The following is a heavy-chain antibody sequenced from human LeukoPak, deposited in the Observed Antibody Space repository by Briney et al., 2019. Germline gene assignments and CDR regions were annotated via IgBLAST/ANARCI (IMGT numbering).Heavy chain of an antibody. Sequence: GGSLRLSCAASGFTFSSYAMHWVRRAPGKGLEWVAVISYDGSNKYYADSVKGRFTISRDNSKNTLYLQMNSLRAEDTAVYYCARARSSGWFDYWGQGTLVTVSS. CDR3: ARARSSGWFDY. CDR1: GFTFSSYA. J-gene: IGHJ4*02. V-gene: IGHV3-30-3*01. CDR2: ISYDGSNK. D-gene: IGHD6-19*01.